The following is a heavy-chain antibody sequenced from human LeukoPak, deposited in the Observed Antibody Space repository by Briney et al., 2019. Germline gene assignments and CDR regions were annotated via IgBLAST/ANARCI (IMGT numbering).Heavy chain of an antibody. CDR1: GGSISSSNYY. D-gene: IGHD6-19*01. V-gene: IGHV4-39*01. CDR3: ATRYSSGWYVNWFDP. Sequence: PSETLSLTCTVSGGSISSSNYYWGWIRQPPGQGLEWIGSIYYTGITYYNPSHKSRVTISIDTPKNQFSLKLSAVTAADTAVYYCATRYSSGWYVNWFDPWGQGTLVTVSS. CDR2: IYYTGIT. J-gene: IGHJ5*02.